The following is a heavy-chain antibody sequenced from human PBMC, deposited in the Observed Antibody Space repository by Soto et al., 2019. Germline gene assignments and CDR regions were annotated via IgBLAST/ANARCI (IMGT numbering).Heavy chain of an antibody. J-gene: IGHJ3*02. CDR1: GFTFSSYW. D-gene: IGHD6-19*01. V-gene: IGHV3-74*01. Sequence: EVQLVESGGGLVQPGGSLRLSCAASGFTFSSYWMHWVRQAPGKGLVWVSRINSDGSSTSYADSVKGRFTISRDNAKNXXYLQMNSLRAEDTAVYYCARAKTYSSGWYSYAFDIWGQGTMVTVSS. CDR3: ARAKTYSSGWYSYAFDI. CDR2: INSDGSST.